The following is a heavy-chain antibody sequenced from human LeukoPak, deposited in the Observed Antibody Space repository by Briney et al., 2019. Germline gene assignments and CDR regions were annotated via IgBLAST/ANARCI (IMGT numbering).Heavy chain of an antibody. Sequence: GGSLRLSCAASGFTFSSYSINWVRQAPGKGLEWVSSITSSSSYIYYADSVKGRFTISRDNAKDSLYLQMNSLRVDDTAVYYCARGRYSSTWSPSEYWGQGTLVTVSS. CDR2: ITSSSSYI. J-gene: IGHJ4*02. V-gene: IGHV3-21*01. D-gene: IGHD6-13*01. CDR1: GFTFSSYS. CDR3: ARGRYSSTWSPSEY.